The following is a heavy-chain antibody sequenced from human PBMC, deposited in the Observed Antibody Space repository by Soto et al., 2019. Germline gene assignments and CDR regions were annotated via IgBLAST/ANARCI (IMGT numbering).Heavy chain of an antibody. V-gene: IGHV5-10-1*01. D-gene: IGHD2-2*01. CDR3: ARMPTALYYYYGMDV. J-gene: IGHJ6*02. Sequence: GESLKISCKGSGYSFTSYWISWVRQMPGKGLEWMGRIDPSDSYTNYSPSFQGHVTISADKSISTAYLRWSSLKASDTAMYYCARMPTALYYYYGMDVWGQGTTVTVSS. CDR1: GYSFTSYW. CDR2: IDPSDSYT.